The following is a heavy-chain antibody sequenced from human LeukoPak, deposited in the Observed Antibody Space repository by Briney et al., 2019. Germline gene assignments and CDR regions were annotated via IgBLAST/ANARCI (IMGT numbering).Heavy chain of an antibody. CDR2: IYYSGST. CDR3: ARPGITGTTHWFDP. Sequence: PSETLSLTCTVSGDSISSSYYYWGWIRQPPGKGLEWFGSIYYSGSTYYNPSLKSRVTISVDTSKNQFSLKLSSVTAADTAVYYCARPGITGTTHWFDPWGQGTLVTVSS. V-gene: IGHV4-39*01. CDR1: GDSISSSYYY. J-gene: IGHJ5*02. D-gene: IGHD1-20*01.